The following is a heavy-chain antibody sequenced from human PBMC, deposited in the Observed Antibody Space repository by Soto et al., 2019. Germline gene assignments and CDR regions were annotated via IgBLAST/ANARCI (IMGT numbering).Heavy chain of an antibody. CDR3: AREVEQGLDY. CDR2: ISYDGRNM. J-gene: IGHJ4*02. V-gene: IGHV3-30*04. CDR1: GFTFSSYA. D-gene: IGHD6-19*01. Sequence: GGSLRLSCAASGFTFSSYAMHWVRQAPGKGLEWVAVISYDGRNMYYADSVKGRFTISRDNSKNTLYLQMNSLRAEDTAVYYCAREVEQGLDYWGQGTLVTVSS.